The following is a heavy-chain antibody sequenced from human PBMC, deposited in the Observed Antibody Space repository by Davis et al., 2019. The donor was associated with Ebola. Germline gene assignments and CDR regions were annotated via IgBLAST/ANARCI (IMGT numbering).Heavy chain of an antibody. D-gene: IGHD3-22*01. Sequence: GGSLRLSCAASGLTVSSNYMSWVRQAPGKGLEWVAVIYSGGNTDYADSVKGRFTISRDNAKNSLYLQMNSLRAEDTAVYYCARGLPAMIVVAHAGFDPWGQGTLVTVSS. CDR3: ARGLPAMIVVAHAGFDP. CDR1: GLTVSSNY. V-gene: IGHV3-66*01. CDR2: IYSGGNT. J-gene: IGHJ5*02.